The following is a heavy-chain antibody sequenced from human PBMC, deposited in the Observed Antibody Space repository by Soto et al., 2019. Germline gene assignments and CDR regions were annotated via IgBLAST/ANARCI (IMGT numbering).Heavy chain of an antibody. D-gene: IGHD2-15*01. CDR2: ISYDGSNK. J-gene: IGHJ4*02. Sequence: GGSLRLSCAASGFTFSNYGMHWVRQAPGKGLEWVAVISYDGSNKYYADSVKGRFTISRDNSKNTLYLQMNSLRAEDTAVYYCARVVAATHLFDYWGQGTLVTVSS. CDR1: GFTFSNYG. CDR3: ARVVAATHLFDY. V-gene: IGHV3-30*03.